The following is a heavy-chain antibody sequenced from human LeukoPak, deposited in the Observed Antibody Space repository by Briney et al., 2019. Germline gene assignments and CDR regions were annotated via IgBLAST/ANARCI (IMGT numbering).Heavy chain of an antibody. CDR2: INPNSGGT. CDR3: ARVAYYYDSSGYYLHY. CDR1: EYTFTGYY. D-gene: IGHD3-22*01. Sequence: ASVKVSCKASEYTFTGYYIHWVRQAPGQGLEWMGWINPNSGGTNYAQKFQGRVTMTRDTSISTAYMELSRLRSDDTAVYYCARVAYYYDSSGYYLHYWGQGTLVTVSS. V-gene: IGHV1-2*02. J-gene: IGHJ4*02.